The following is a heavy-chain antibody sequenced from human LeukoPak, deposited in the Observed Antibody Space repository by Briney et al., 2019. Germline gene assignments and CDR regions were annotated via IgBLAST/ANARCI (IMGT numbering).Heavy chain of an antibody. CDR1: GGSISSYY. CDR2: IYYSGST. CDR3: ARLHPYYYGSGSFNTEGY. D-gene: IGHD3-10*01. V-gene: IGHV4-59*01. Sequence: SETLSLTCTVSGGSISSYYWSWIRQPPGKGLEWIGYIYYSGSTNYNPSLKSRVTISVDTSKNQFSLKLSSVTAADTAVYYCARLHPYYYGSGSFNTEGYWGQGTLVTVSS. J-gene: IGHJ4*02.